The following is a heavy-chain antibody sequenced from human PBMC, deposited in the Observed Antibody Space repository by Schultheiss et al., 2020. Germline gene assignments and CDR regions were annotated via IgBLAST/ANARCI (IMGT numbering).Heavy chain of an antibody. Sequence: GESLKISCAASGFTFSDYYMSWIRQAPGKGLEWVSYISNDDDSAYYADSVKGRFTISRDDAKNSLYLQMNSLRAEDTAVYYCASGGRGWYGGWLEYWGQGTLVTVSS. V-gene: IGHV3-11*01. CDR1: GFTFSDYY. D-gene: IGHD6-19*01. J-gene: IGHJ4*02. CDR3: ASGGRGWYGGWLEY. CDR2: ISNDDDSA.